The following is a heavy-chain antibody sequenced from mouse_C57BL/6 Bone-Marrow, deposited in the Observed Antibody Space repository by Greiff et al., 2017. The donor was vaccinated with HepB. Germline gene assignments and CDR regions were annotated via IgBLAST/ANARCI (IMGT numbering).Heavy chain of an antibody. Sequence: VKLQQPGAELVKPGASVKLSCKASGYTFTSYWMHWVKQRPGRGLEWIGRIDPNSGGTKYNEKFKSKATLTVDTSSSTAYMQLSSLTSEDSAVYYCARGAYYGSSNYFDYWGQGTTLTVSS. V-gene: IGHV1-62-3*01. CDR2: IDPNSGGT. D-gene: IGHD1-1*01. J-gene: IGHJ2*01. CDR1: GYTFTSYW. CDR3: ARGAYYGSSNYFDY.